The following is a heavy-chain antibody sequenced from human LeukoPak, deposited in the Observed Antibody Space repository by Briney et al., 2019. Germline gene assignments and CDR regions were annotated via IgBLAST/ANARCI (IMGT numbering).Heavy chain of an antibody. D-gene: IGHD5/OR15-5a*01. CDR3: ARRVWYLDY. J-gene: IGHJ4*02. CDR2: IYYSGTT. V-gene: IGHV4-59*07. CDR1: GGSISNFY. Sequence: SDTLSLTCTVSGGSISNFYWSWIRQPPGKGLEWIGYIYYSGTTNYNPSLKSRVTISVDTSKNQLSLKLSSVTAADTAVYYCARRVWYLDYWGQGTLVNVSS.